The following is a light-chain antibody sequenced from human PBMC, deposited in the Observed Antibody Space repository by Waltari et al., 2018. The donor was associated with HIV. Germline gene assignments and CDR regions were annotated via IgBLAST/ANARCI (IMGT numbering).Light chain of an antibody. CDR1: SSNIGNNY. V-gene: IGLV1-51*02. J-gene: IGLJ2*01. Sequence: QSVLTHPPSVSAAPGQKVIISCSGSSSNIGNNYVSWYQHHPGTAPKLPIYENNKRPSGIPDRFSGSKSGTSATLGITGLQTGDEADYYCETWDSSLSAGVFGGGTKLTVL. CDR3: ETWDSSLSAGV. CDR2: ENN.